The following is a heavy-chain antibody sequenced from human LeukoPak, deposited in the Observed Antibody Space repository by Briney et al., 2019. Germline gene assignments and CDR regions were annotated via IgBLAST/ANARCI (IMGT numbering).Heavy chain of an antibody. Sequence: SSETLSLTCTVSGGSISSYYWSWIRQPPGKGLEWIGYIYYSGSTNYNPSLKSRVTISVDTSKNQFSLKLSSVTAADTAVYYCARAPHRLRFLEWFGAFDIWGQGTMVTVSS. CDR1: GGSISSYY. CDR3: ARAPHRLRFLEWFGAFDI. D-gene: IGHD3-3*01. CDR2: IYYSGST. V-gene: IGHV4-59*01. J-gene: IGHJ3*02.